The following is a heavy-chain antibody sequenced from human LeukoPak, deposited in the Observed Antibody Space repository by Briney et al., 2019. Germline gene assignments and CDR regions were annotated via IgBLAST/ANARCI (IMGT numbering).Heavy chain of an antibody. CDR1: GGSIRGYY. CDR2: MYYSGSF. J-gene: IGHJ3*02. Sequence: SETLSLTCTVSGGSIRGYYWSWIRQPPGKGLEWIGYMYYSGSFNYNPSLKSRVTISGDTSKNHLSLNLIYVIAADTAVYYCARAPFAGDAFDIWGQGTMVTVSS. D-gene: IGHD2/OR15-2a*01. CDR3: ARAPFAGDAFDI. V-gene: IGHV4-59*13.